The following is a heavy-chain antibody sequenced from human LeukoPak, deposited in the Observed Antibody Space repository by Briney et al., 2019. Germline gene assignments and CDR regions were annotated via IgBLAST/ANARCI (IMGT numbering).Heavy chain of an antibody. CDR1: GGSISSYY. J-gene: IGHJ3*02. D-gene: IGHD4-17*01. CDR3: AREDYGDTGAFDI. Sequence: SETLSLTCTVSGGSISSYYWSWIRQPPGKGLGWIGYIYYSGSTNYNPSLKSRVTISVDTSKNQFSLKLSSVTAADTAVYYCAREDYGDTGAFDIWGQGTMVTVSS. CDR2: IYYSGST. V-gene: IGHV4-59*01.